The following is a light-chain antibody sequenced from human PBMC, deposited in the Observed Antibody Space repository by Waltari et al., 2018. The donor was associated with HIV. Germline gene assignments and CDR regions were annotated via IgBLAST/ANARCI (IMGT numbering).Light chain of an antibody. CDR3: EAWDSGPRAVV. J-gene: IGLJ3*02. Sequence: QSVLTQPPSVSAAPGQKVTISCSGSSSNIGNNYVSWYQQFPGTAPKLRLYDKNQRPSGIPDRFSGSKSGTSATLVITGVQTGDEANYYCEAWDSGPRAVVFGGGTKLAVL. V-gene: IGLV1-51*01. CDR2: DKN. CDR1: SSNIGNNY.